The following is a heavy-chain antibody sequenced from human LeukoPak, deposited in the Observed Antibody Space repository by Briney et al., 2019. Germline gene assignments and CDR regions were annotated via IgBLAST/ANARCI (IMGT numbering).Heavy chain of an antibody. J-gene: IGHJ6*03. D-gene: IGHD6-13*01. V-gene: IGHV3-20*04. CDR3: ARVGTRDYYYCMDV. Sequence: PGGSLRLSCAASGFTFDVYGMSWVRQSPGKGLEWVSGINWNGGSTGYADSAMGRFTISRDNAKNSLYLQMNSLRAEDTALYYCARVGTRDYYYCMDVWGKGTTVTVSS. CDR1: GFTFDVYG. CDR2: INWNGGST.